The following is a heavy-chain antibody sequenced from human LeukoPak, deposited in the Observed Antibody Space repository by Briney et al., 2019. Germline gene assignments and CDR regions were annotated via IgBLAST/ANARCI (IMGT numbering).Heavy chain of an antibody. CDR2: IRYDGSNK. V-gene: IGHV3-30*02. CDR1: GFTFISYG. J-gene: IGHJ4*02. CDR3: AKDQA. Sequence: GGSRGLSVAGSGFTFISYGMHWVGQAPGKGLEWVAFIRYDGSNKYYADSVKGRFTISRDNSKNTLYLQMNSLRAEDTAVYYCAKDQAWGQGTLVTVSS.